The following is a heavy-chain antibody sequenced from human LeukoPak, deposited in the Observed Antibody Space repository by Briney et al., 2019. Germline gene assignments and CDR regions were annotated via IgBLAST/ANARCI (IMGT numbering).Heavy chain of an antibody. CDR2: INQDGSQK. V-gene: IGHV3-7*01. CDR3: AKDIAWGRMDL. CDR1: GFTFSTYW. D-gene: IGHD3/OR15-3a*01. Sequence: GGSLRLSCAASGFTFSTYWMSWVRQAPGKGLEWVAIINQDGSQKYYVDSVKGRFTISRDNAENSLYLQMDSLRVEDTAVYHCAKDIAWGRMDLWGQGTLATVSS. J-gene: IGHJ4*02.